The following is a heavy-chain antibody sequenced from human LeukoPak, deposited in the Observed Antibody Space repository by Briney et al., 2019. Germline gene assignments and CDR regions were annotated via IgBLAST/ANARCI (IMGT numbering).Heavy chain of an antibody. Sequence: PGGSPRLSCAASGFTFSSYSMNWVRQAPGKGLEWVSSISSSSSYIYYADSVKGRFTISRDNAKNSLYLQMNSLRAEDTAVYYCARDRGDSYGSTTYYFDYWGQGTLVTVSS. V-gene: IGHV3-21*01. CDR2: ISSSSSYI. J-gene: IGHJ4*02. CDR1: GFTFSSYS. CDR3: ARDRGDSYGSTTYYFDY. D-gene: IGHD5-18*01.